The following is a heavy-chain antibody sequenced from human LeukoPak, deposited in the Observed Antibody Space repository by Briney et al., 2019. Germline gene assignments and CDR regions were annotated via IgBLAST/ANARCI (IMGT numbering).Heavy chain of an antibody. CDR2: ISYDGSNK. V-gene: IGHV3-30-3*01. Sequence: GGSLRLSCAASGFTFSSYAMLWVRPAPGKGLEWVAVISYDGSNKYYADSVKGRFTISRDNSKNTLYLQMNSLRAEDTAVYYCARDREADYWGQGTLVTVSS. CDR1: GFTFSSYA. CDR3: ARDREADY. J-gene: IGHJ4*02.